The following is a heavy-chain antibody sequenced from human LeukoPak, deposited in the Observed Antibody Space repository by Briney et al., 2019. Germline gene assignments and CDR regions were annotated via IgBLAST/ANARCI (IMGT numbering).Heavy chain of an antibody. CDR1: GGSISSYY. D-gene: IGHD2-8*01. Sequence: SETLSLTCTVSGGSISSYYWSWIRQPPGKGLEWIGYIYYSGSTNYNPSLKSRVTISVDTSKNQFSLKLSSVTAADTAVYYCARVTPNCTNGVCYLYYYYYYMDVWGKGTTVTVSS. J-gene: IGHJ6*03. V-gene: IGHV4-59*01. CDR3: ARVTPNCTNGVCYLYYYYYYMDV. CDR2: IYYSGST.